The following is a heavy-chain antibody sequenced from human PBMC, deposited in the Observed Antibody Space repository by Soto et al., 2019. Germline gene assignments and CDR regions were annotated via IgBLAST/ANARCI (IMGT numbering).Heavy chain of an antibody. D-gene: IGHD1-26*01. CDR2: IYPDDSET. CDR1: ENTFYSYW. CDR3: ARSHSGCSHLWLDP. V-gene: IGHV5-51*01. Sequence: GESLKIPCKGPENTFYSYWIAWVRPLPGKGLECMGIIYPDDSETRYSPCFRGQVTISVDKSITAAYLQWSSLKASDTAMYYCARSHSGCSHLWLDPWGEGTQVTVS. J-gene: IGHJ5*02.